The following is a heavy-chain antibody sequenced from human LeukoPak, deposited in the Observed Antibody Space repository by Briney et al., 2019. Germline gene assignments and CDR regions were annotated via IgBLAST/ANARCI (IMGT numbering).Heavy chain of an antibody. Sequence: GASVKVSCKASGGTFSSYAISWVRQAPGQGLEWMGGIIPIFGTANYAQKFQGRVTITTDESTSTAYMELSSLRSEDTAVFYLARQQQLVREFYYWGQGTLVTGSS. D-gene: IGHD6-13*01. CDR3: ARQQQLVREFYY. V-gene: IGHV1-69*05. J-gene: IGHJ4*02. CDR1: GGTFSSYA. CDR2: IIPIFGTA.